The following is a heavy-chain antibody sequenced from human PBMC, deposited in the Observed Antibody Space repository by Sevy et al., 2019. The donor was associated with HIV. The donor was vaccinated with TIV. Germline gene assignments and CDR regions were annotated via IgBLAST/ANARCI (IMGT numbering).Heavy chain of an antibody. J-gene: IGHJ5*02. D-gene: IGHD3-16*01. V-gene: IGHV4-4*07. Sequence: SETLSLTCTVSGGSISPYFWAWIRQPAGKQLEWVGRISSSGITNSNPSLKSRVTMSIETSKNDFSLKVSSVTAADTAFYYCARDDLETGGRNWFDLWGQGTLVTVSS. CDR1: GGSISPYF. CDR2: ISSSGIT. CDR3: ARDDLETGGRNWFDL.